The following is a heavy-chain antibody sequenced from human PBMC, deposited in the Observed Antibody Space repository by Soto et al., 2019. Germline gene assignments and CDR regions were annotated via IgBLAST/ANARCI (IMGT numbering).Heavy chain of an antibody. V-gene: IGHV3-30*03. Sequence: QVYLEESGGGVVQPGRSLRLSCVASGFSFSSSDMHWVRQAPGKGLEWVAHISIDGSRKYYADSVKGRFTVSRENSKNTLYLQSNSLRTEEAALYYCTRGPTHGACDIWGQGTMVTVSS. CDR3: TRGPTHGACDI. CDR1: GFSFSSSD. CDR2: ISIDGSRK. J-gene: IGHJ3*02.